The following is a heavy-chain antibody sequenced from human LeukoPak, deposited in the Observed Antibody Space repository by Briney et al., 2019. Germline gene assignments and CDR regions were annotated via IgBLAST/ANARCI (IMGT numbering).Heavy chain of an antibody. Sequence: SETLSLTCTVSGGSISSYYWSWIRQPPGKGLEWIGYIYYSGSTNYNPSLKSRVTISVDTSKNQFSLKLSSVTAEDTAVYYCARRYYDTSGGLGYWGQGTLVTVSS. CDR3: ARRYYDTSGGLGY. CDR1: GGSISSYY. J-gene: IGHJ4*02. V-gene: IGHV4-59*01. D-gene: IGHD3-22*01. CDR2: IYYSGST.